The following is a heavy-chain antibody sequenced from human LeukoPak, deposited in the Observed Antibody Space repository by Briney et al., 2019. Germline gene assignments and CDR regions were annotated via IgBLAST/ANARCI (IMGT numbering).Heavy chain of an antibody. J-gene: IGHJ4*02. CDR3: AREGYYGSGSPPSLYFDY. CDR1: GFTFTSYS. D-gene: IGHD3-10*01. V-gene: IGHV3-30*03. Sequence: GGSLRLSCAASGFTFTSYSMNWVRQAPGKGLEWVAVTSSDLNVKLYADSVKGRFTISRDNSRSTLYLQMNSLRPEDTAIYYCAREGYYGSGSPPSLYFDYWGQGTLVTVSS. CDR2: TSSDLNVK.